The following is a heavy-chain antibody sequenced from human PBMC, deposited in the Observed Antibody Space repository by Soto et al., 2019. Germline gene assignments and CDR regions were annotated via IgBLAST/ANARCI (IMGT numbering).Heavy chain of an antibody. D-gene: IGHD3-3*01. CDR2: ITYIGST. J-gene: IGHJ4*02. V-gene: IGHV4-31*03. CDR3: ARESGGSLFGSYYDD. CDR1: GGSISSGAHY. Sequence: QVQLQESGPGLVKPSQTLSLTCTVSGGSISSGAHYWTWIRQHPGKGLEWIGYITYIGSTYYNPYLKSRVTISVDTSKTQFSLKLSTVTAADTAVYYCARESGGSLFGSYYDDWGQGTLVTVSS.